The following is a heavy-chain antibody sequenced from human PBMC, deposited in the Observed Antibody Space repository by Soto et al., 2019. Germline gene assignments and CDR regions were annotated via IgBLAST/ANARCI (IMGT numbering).Heavy chain of an antibody. CDR3: AKGVAAALYYYMDV. Sequence: PGWSLRLSCAASGLTVSIYAVSGVRQAPGMGLEWVSAISGSGGSTYYADSVKGRFTIARDNSKNTLYLQMNSLRAEDTAVYYCAKGVAAALYYYMDVWGKGTTVTVSS. CDR2: ISGSGGST. J-gene: IGHJ6*03. V-gene: IGHV3-23*01. D-gene: IGHD6-13*01. CDR1: GLTVSIYA.